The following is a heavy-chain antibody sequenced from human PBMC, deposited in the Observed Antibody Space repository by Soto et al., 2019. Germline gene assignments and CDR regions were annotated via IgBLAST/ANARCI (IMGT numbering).Heavy chain of an antibody. Sequence: QITLKESGPTLVKPTQTLTLTCTFSGFSLSTSGVGVGWIRQPPGKALEWLGIIFWDDDKRYRPYLKRRLSITKDTSKNQLVLTMTNMDPVDTATYYCAPLPWKELWPRAPVVNWGQGTPVTVSS. J-gene: IGHJ4*02. D-gene: IGHD1-1*01. CDR2: IFWDDDK. V-gene: IGHV2-5*02. CDR3: APLPWKELWPRAPVVN. CDR1: GFSLSTSGVG.